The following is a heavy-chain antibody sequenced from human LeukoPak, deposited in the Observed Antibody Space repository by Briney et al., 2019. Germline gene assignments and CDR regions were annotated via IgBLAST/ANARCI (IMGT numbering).Heavy chain of an antibody. Sequence: PSETLSLTCTVSGGSISSYYWSWIRQPPGKGLEWIGYMYYSGSTNYNPSLKSRVIISVDTSKNQFSLKLSSVTAADTAVYYCASAGLEAVGMGRHEYWGQGTLVTVSS. CDR2: MYYSGST. V-gene: IGHV4-59*08. CDR3: ASAGLEAVGMGRHEY. J-gene: IGHJ4*02. CDR1: GGSISSYY. D-gene: IGHD6-13*01.